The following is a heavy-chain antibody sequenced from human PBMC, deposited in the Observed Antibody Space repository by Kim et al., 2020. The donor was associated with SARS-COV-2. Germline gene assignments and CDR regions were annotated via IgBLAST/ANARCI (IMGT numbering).Heavy chain of an antibody. V-gene: IGHV3-21*01. Sequence: GGSLRLSCAASGFTFSSYSMNWVRQAPGKGLEWVSSISSSSSYIYYADSVKGRFTISRDNAKNSLYLQMNSLRAEDTAVYYCARDVRGWLQDPFDYWGQGTLVTVSS. CDR1: GFTFSSYS. CDR3: ARDVRGWLQDPFDY. CDR2: ISSSSSYI. J-gene: IGHJ4*02. D-gene: IGHD3-10*02.